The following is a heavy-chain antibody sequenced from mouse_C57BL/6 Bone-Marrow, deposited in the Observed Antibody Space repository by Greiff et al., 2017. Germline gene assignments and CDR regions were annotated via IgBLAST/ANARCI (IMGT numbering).Heavy chain of an antibody. V-gene: IGHV1-63*01. D-gene: IGHD1-1*01. CDR2: IYPGGGYT. J-gene: IGHJ4*01. CDR3: ARLKGTVVATDYAMDY. CDR1: GYTFTNYW. Sequence: VKLQESGAELVRPGTSVKMSCKASGYTFTNYWIGWAKQRPGHGLEWIGDIYPGGGYTNYNEKFKGKATLTADKSSSTAYMQFSSLTSEDSAIYYCARLKGTVVATDYAMDYWGQGTSVTVSS.